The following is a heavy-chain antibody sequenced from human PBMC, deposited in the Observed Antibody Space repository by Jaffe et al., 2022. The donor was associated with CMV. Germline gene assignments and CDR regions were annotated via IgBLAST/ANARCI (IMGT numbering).Heavy chain of an antibody. J-gene: IGHJ4*02. Sequence: QVQLVESGGGLVKPGGSLRLSCVGSGFTFSDYYMGWIRQAPGKGLEWLSYISSSASYTNYADSGKGRFTISRDNAENSLYLQMNSLRAEDTALYYCARLQRSGRYYYFDYWGQGTLVTVSS. V-gene: IGHV3-11*06. CDR2: ISSSASYT. CDR1: GFTFSDYY. D-gene: IGHD6-19*01. CDR3: ARLQRSGRYYYFDY.